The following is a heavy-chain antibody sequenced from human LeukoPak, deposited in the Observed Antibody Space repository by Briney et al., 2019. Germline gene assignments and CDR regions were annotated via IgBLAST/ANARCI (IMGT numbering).Heavy chain of an antibody. Sequence: PSETLSLTCTVSRGSIGTYYWSWIRKPPGKGMEWIGYIYYDGSPKYHPSLKSRVTISVDTSKNQFSLKLSSVAAADTAVYYCARVGRGPVDLWGQGTLVTVSS. V-gene: IGHV4-59*01. CDR2: IYYDGSP. CDR1: RGSIGTYY. D-gene: IGHD2-15*01. CDR3: ARVGRGPVDL. J-gene: IGHJ5*02.